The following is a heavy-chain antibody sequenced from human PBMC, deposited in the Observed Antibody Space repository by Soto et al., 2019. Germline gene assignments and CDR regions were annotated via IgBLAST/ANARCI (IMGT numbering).Heavy chain of an antibody. CDR1: GFTFDDYT. J-gene: IGHJ4*02. CDR3: AKDRSGGSSGYYYVTYFDY. V-gene: IGHV3-43*01. D-gene: IGHD3-22*01. CDR2: ISWDGGST. Sequence: PGGSLRLSCAASGFTFDDYTMHWVRQAPGKGLEWVSLISWDGGSTYYADSVKGRFTISRDNSKNSLYLQMNSLGTEDTALYYCAKDRSGGSSGYYYVTYFDYWGQGTLVTVSS.